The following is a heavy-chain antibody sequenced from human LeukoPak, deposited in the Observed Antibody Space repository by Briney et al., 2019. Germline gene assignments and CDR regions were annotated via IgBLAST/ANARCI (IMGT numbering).Heavy chain of an antibody. CDR1: GGTFSRYA. D-gene: IGHD3-22*01. V-gene: IGHV1-69*04. CDR3: ARVAPEPRGYYDSSGYPSPFDY. J-gene: IGHJ4*02. CDR2: IIPILGIA. Sequence: GSSVKVSCKASGGTFSRYAISWVRQAPRKGLEWMGRIIPILGIANYAQKFQGRVTLTADKSTSTAYMELSSLRSEDTAVYYCARVAPEPRGYYDSSGYPSPFDYWGQGTLVTVSS.